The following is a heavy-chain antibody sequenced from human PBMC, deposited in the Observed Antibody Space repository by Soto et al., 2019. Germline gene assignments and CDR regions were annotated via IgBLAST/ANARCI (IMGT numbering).Heavy chain of an antibody. V-gene: IGHV1-2*04. Sequence: ASVKVSCKASGYTFTGYYMHWVRQAPGQGLEWMGWINPNSGGTNYAQKFQGWVTMTRDTSISTAYMELSRLRSDDTAVYYCAREGIVGAKPYGMDVWGQGTTVTVSS. D-gene: IGHD1-26*01. J-gene: IGHJ6*02. CDR2: INPNSGGT. CDR1: GYTFTGYY. CDR3: AREGIVGAKPYGMDV.